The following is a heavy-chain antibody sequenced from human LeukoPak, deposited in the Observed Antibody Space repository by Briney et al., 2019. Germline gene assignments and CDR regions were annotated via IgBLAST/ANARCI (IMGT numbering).Heavy chain of an antibody. CDR3: ARDGQLDY. CDR1: GFTFSSYT. J-gene: IGHJ4*02. Sequence: PGGSLRLSCAASGFTFSSYTMHWVRQAPGKGLDWVAVISFVEDNIYYADSVKGRFTISRDNSKNTVYLQMNSLRDEDTALYYCARDGQLDYWGQGTLVTVSS. V-gene: IGHV3-30*04. CDR2: ISFVEDNI.